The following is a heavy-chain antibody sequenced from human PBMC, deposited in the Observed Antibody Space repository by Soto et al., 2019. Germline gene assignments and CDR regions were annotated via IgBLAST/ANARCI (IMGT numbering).Heavy chain of an antibody. CDR1: GYTFTSYG. J-gene: IGHJ4*02. D-gene: IGHD6-13*01. Sequence: QVQLVQSGAEVKKPGASVKVSCKASGYTFTSYGISWVRQAPGQGLEWMGWISAYNGNTNYAQKLQGRVTMTTDTSPSTAYMEVRSLRSDATAVYYCAGESSSSCHDYWGQGTLVTVSS. CDR3: AGESSSSCHDY. V-gene: IGHV1-18*01. CDR2: ISAYNGNT.